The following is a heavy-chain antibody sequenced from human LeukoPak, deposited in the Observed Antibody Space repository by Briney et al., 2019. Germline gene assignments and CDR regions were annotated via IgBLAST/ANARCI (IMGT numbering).Heavy chain of an antibody. V-gene: IGHV4-38-2*01. J-gene: IGHJ4*02. CDR1: GYSISSGYY. CDR2: IYHSGST. Sequence: SGTLTLTCAVSGYSISSGYYWGWIRQPPGKRVEWIGRIYHSGSTYYNPSLKSRVTISVDTSKNQFSLKLSSVTAADTAVYYCARGFTYYYDSSGSPPLGWGQGTLVTVSS. CDR3: ARGFTYYYDSSGSPPLG. D-gene: IGHD3-22*01.